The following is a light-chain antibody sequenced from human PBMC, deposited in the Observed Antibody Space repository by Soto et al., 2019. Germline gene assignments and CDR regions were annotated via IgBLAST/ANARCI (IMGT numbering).Light chain of an antibody. CDR1: SSDVGGYNY. J-gene: IGLJ3*02. V-gene: IGLV2-14*01. CDR3: SSYTSSSTRR. Sequence: QSVLTQPASVSGSPGQWITISCTGTSSDVGGYNYVSWYQQHPGKAPKLMIYDVSNRPSGVSNRFSGSKSGNTASLTISGLQAEDEADYYCSSYTSSSTRRFGGGTKLTV. CDR2: DVS.